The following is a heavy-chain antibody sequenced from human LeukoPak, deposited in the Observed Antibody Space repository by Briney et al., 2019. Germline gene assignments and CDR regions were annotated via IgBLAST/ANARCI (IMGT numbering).Heavy chain of an antibody. Sequence: GGSLRLSCAASGFTFSSFGMHWVRQAPGKGLEWVAFIRLDGSKKYYVDSVKGRFTISRDNSKNTLYLQMNSLRPEGTAVYYCAKGSGSTYNDFWSGALDYWGQGTLVTVSS. V-gene: IGHV3-30*02. CDR2: IRLDGSKK. J-gene: IGHJ4*02. D-gene: IGHD3-3*01. CDR1: GFTFSSFG. CDR3: AKGSGSTYNDFWSGALDY.